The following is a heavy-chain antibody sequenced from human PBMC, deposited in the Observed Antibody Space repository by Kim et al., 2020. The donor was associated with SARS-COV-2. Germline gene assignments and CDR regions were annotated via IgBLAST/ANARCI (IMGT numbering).Heavy chain of an antibody. CDR1: GGSISSYY. CDR3: ASSFGEQFGWFDP. Sequence: SETLSLTCTVSGGSISSYYWSWIRQPPGKGLEWIGYIYYSGSTNYNPSLKSRVTISVDTSKNQFSLKLSSVTAADTAVYYCASSFGEQFGWFDPWGQGTLVTVSS. V-gene: IGHV4-59*13. D-gene: IGHD3-16*01. J-gene: IGHJ5*02. CDR2: IYYSGST.